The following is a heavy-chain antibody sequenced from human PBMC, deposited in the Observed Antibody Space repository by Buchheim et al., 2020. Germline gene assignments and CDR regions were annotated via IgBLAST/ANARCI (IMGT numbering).Heavy chain of an antibody. Sequence: EVQLVESGGGLVQPGGSLRLSCAASGFTASNNYMSWVRQAPGKGLEWVSVIYSTGSTYYADAVKGRFTISRDNSKNTLYLQMNSLRAEDTAVYYCARGYYYGSGSPPNNWGQGTL. CDR2: IYSTGST. D-gene: IGHD3-10*01. J-gene: IGHJ4*02. CDR1: GFTASNNY. V-gene: IGHV3-66*01. CDR3: ARGYYYGSGSPPNN.